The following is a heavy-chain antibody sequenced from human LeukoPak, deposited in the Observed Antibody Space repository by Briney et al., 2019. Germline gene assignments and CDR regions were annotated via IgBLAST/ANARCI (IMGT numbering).Heavy chain of an antibody. Sequence: GGSLRLSCAASGFTFSSYAMSWVRQAPGKGLEWASAISDSGGSTYYADSVKGRFTISRDNSKNTLYLQMNNLRADDTGVYYCAKDHWGSSGGQGTLVTVSS. V-gene: IGHV3-23*01. CDR2: ISDSGGST. D-gene: IGHD3-16*01. CDR3: AKDHWGSS. J-gene: IGHJ1*01. CDR1: GFTFSSYA.